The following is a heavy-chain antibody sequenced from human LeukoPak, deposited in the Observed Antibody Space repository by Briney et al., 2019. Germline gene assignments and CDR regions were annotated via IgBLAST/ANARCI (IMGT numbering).Heavy chain of an antibody. J-gene: IGHJ4*02. CDR3: ARTRETYYYDSRGYYYEDYFDY. V-gene: IGHV3-21*01. D-gene: IGHD3-22*01. CDR2: ISSSSSYI. Sequence: GGSLRLSCAASGFTFSSYSMNWVRQAPGKGLEWVSSISSSSSYIYYADSVKGRFTISRDNAKNSLYLQMNSLRAEDTAVYYCARTRETYYYDSRGYYYEDYFDYWGQGTLVTVSS. CDR1: GFTFSSYS.